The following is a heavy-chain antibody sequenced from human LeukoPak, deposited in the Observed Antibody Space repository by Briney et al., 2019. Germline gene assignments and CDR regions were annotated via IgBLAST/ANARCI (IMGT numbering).Heavy chain of an antibody. V-gene: IGHV3-21*01. CDR1: GFTFSSYS. J-gene: IGHJ4*02. CDR2: ISSSSSYI. CDR3: ARSDYGSGTYCDY. D-gene: IGHD3-10*01. Sequence: GGSLRLPCAASGFTFSSYSMNWVRQAPGKGLEWVSSISSSSSYIYYADSVKGRFTISRDNAKNSLYLQMNSLRAEDTAVYYCARSDYGSGTYCDYWGQGTLVTVSS.